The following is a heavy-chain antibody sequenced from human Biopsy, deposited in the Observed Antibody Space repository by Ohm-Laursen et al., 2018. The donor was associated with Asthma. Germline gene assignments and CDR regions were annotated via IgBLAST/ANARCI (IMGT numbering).Heavy chain of an antibody. CDR3: ARAVRRVEFSFFDN. D-gene: IGHD2/OR15-2a*01. J-gene: IGHJ4*01. V-gene: IGHV2-5*01. Sequence: THILRLTCTFSGITLSNSGLFVGWIRLHPRESLVWLALSTCNGDKHYSPRLRSRLTVTKDTSRNQVVLAMSNMDTVDTATYFCARAVRRVEFSFFDNWGLGTLVYVSS. CDR1: GITLSNSGLF. CDR2: STCNGDK.